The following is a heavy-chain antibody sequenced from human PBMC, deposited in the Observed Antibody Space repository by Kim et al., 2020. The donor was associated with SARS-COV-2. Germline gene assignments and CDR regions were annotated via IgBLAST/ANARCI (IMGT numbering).Heavy chain of an antibody. D-gene: IGHD4-17*01. CDR1: GFTFSNAW. V-gene: IGHV3-15*01. CDR2: IKSDTDGGTR. J-gene: IGHJ4*02. CDR3: TKEDYGDPYYFDD. Sequence: GGSLRLSCAASGFTFSNAWMTWVRQAPGKGLEWVGRIKSDTDGGTRDYAAPVKGRFTISRDDSKNTLYLQMNSLKTEDTAVYYCTKEDYGDPYYFDDWGQGTLVTVSS.